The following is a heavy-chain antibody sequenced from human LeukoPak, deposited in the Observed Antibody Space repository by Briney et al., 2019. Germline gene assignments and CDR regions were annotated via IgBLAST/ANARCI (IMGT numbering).Heavy chain of an antibody. J-gene: IGHJ4*02. D-gene: IGHD2-8*01. CDR1: GFTFSSYW. V-gene: IGHV3-74*01. CDR3: ARGWTCTNGVCYIYDY. Sequence: GGSLRLSCAASGFTFSSYWMHWVRQAPGKGLVWVSRINSDGSSTSYADSVKGRFTISRDNAKNTLYLQMNSLRAEDTAVYYCARGWTCTNGVCYIYDYWGQGTLVTVSS. CDR2: INSDGSST.